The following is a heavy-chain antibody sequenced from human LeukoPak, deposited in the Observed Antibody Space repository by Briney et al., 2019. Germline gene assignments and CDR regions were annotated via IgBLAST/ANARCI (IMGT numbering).Heavy chain of an antibody. CDR3: VTLDGYNWVDY. CDR2: IFYSGST. V-gene: IGHV4-39*01. J-gene: IGHJ4*02. D-gene: IGHD5-24*01. Sequence: SETLSLTCTVSGGSINGNSYFWGWIRQPPGKGLEWIGNIFYSGSTKYSSSLKSRITISVDTSRNQFSLKMTSVTAADTAVYYCVTLDGYNWVDYWGPGTLVTVSS. CDR1: GGSINGNSYF.